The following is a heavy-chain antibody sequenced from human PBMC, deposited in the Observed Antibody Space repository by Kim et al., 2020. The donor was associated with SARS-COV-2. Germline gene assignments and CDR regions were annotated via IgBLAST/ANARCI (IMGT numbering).Heavy chain of an antibody. CDR3: AKDRYSGYDRSSWYFDY. V-gene: IGHV3-30*18. Sequence: GGSLRLSCAASGFTFSSYGMHWVRQAPGKGLEWVAVISYDGSNKYYADSVKGRFTISRDNSKNTLYLQMNSLRAEDTAVYYCAKDRYSGYDRSSWYFDYWGQGTLVTVSS. CDR2: ISYDGSNK. J-gene: IGHJ4*02. D-gene: IGHD5-12*01. CDR1: GFTFSSYG.